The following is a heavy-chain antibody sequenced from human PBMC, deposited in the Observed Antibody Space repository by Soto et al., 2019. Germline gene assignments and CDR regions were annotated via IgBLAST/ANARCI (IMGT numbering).Heavy chain of an antibody. J-gene: IGHJ3*01. D-gene: IGHD3-22*01. V-gene: IGHV3-48*02. Sequence: EVHLVESGGGLVQPGGSLRVSCAASGFTFSNYAMNWVRQAPGKGLEWVSYISIGSGSIFYVDSVKGRFTISRDDAKNSLYLQMNTLRDEDTAVYYCVRDDRWAFDFWGQGTMVTVSS. CDR1: GFTFSNYA. CDR3: VRDDRWAFDF. CDR2: ISIGSGSI.